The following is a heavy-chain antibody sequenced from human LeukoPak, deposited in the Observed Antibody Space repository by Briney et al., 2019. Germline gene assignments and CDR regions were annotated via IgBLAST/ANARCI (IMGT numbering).Heavy chain of an antibody. CDR3: VIMAGY. CDR2: LYYGGNS. V-gene: IGHV4-39*01. J-gene: IGHJ4*02. CDR1: GGSISSSNSY. Sequence: PSETLALTCTVSGGSISSSNSYRGWIRQPPGKGLEWLGSLYYGGNSYYNPSLKSRVTISADTPKNQFSLKLTSVTAAVMAVYYCVIMAGYWGQGVLVTVSS. D-gene: IGHD3-10*01.